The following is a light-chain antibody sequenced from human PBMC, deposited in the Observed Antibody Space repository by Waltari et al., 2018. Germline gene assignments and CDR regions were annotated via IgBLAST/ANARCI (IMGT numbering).Light chain of an antibody. CDR1: SLRSYY. V-gene: IGLV3-19*01. CDR3: CSYTNVGSWV. CDR2: GKN. J-gene: IGLJ3*02. Sequence: SSELTQDPAVSVALGQTVRITCQGDSLRSYYASWYQQKPGQAPVLVIYGKNNRPSGIPDRFSGSSSGNTASLTITGLQAEDEGDYYCCSYTNVGSWVFGGGTKVTVL.